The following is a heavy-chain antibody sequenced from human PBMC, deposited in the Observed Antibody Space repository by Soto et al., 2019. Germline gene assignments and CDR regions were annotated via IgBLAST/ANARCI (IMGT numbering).Heavy chain of an antibody. CDR2: IYYSGST. CDR1: GGSISSYY. CDR3: ARNQPDHEVYDYIWGSLHDWFDP. V-gene: IGHV4-59*01. D-gene: IGHD3-16*01. Sequence: SETLSLTCTVSGGSISSYYWSWIRQPPGKGLEWIGYIYYSGSTNYNPSLKSRVTISVDTSKNQFSLKLSSVTAADTAVYYCARNQPDHEVYDYIWGSLHDWFDPWGQGTLVTVSS. J-gene: IGHJ5*02.